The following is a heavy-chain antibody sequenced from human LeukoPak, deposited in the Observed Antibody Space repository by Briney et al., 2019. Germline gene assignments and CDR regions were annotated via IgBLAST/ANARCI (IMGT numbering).Heavy chain of an antibody. D-gene: IGHD5-12*01. CDR3: AIRVATINYYYYYMDV. Sequence: SETLSLTCTVSGGSISSRSYDWGWLRQPPGKGLAWIGIIYYSGSTYYNPSLKSRVTRSVDTSKNQFSLKLSSVTAADTAVYYCAIRVATINYYYYYMDVWGKGTTVTVSS. CDR1: GGSISSRSYD. V-gene: IGHV4-39*01. CDR2: IYYSGST. J-gene: IGHJ6*03.